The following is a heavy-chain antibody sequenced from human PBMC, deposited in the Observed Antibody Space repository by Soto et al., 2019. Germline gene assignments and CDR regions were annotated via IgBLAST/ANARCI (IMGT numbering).Heavy chain of an antibody. J-gene: IGHJ4*02. V-gene: IGHV3-30-3*01. D-gene: IGHD2-15*01. CDR2: ISYDGSNK. Sequence: PGGSLRLSCAASGFTFSSYAMHWVRQAPGKGLEWVAVISYDGSNKYYADSVKGRFTISRDNSKNTLYLQMNSLRAEDTAVYYCSIVPSLAYSGPFDYWGQGTLVTVSS. CDR3: SIVPSLAYSGPFDY. CDR1: GFTFSSYA.